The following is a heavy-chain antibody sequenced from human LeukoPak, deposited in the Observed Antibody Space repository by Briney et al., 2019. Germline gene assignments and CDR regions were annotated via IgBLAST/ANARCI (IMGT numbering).Heavy chain of an antibody. V-gene: IGHV4-34*01. CDR1: GGSFSGYS. CDR3: ARALWFGAYFDY. J-gene: IGHJ4*02. Sequence: PSETLSLTCAVYGGSFSGYSWSWIRQPPGKGLEWIGEINRSGSTNYNPSLKSRVTISVDPSKNQFSLKLSSVTAAATAVYYCARALWFGAYFDYWGQGTLVTVSS. CDR2: INRSGST. D-gene: IGHD3-10*01.